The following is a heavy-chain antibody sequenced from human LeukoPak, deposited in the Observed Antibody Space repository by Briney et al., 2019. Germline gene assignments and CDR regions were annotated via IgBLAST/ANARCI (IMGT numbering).Heavy chain of an antibody. J-gene: IGHJ4*02. CDR3: ARAGNYYFEY. CDR1: GFTFSSSW. Sequence: GGSLRLSCAGSGFTFSSSWIHWVRQAPGKGLVWVSRMNGDGSTIDYADSVKVRFTISRDNAKITLHLQMNSLRAEDTAVYYCARAGNYYFEYWGQGTLVTVSS. D-gene: IGHD1-1*01. CDR2: MNGDGSTI. V-gene: IGHV3-74*01.